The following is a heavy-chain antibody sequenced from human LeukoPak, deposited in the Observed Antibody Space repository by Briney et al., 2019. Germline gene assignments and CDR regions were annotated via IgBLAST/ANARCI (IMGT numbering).Heavy chain of an antibody. Sequence: VRSLRLSCAASGFAFSSYAMSWVRQAPGKGLEWGSAISGSGGSTSYADPVKGRFTISKDSSKNRLYLQMNSLKAEDTAVYYCASTAMGGYHYYYYYMDVWGKGTTVTVSS. CDR1: GFAFSSYA. J-gene: IGHJ6*03. CDR3: ASTAMGGYHYYYYYMDV. CDR2: ISGSGGST. V-gene: IGHV3-23*01. D-gene: IGHD5-18*01.